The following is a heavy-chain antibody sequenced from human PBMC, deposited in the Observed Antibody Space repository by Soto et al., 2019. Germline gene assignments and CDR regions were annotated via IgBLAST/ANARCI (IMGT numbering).Heavy chain of an antibody. CDR1: GYSISSGYY. Sequence: PSETLSLTCAVSGYSISSGYYWGWIRQPPGKGLEWTGSIYHSGSTYYNPSLKSRVTISVDTSKNQFSLKLSSVTAADTAVYYCARAGGGGYCSGGSCYSRAFDIWGQGTMVTVSS. CDR3: ARAGGGGYCSGGSCYSRAFDI. J-gene: IGHJ3*02. CDR2: IYHSGST. V-gene: IGHV4-38-2*01. D-gene: IGHD2-15*01.